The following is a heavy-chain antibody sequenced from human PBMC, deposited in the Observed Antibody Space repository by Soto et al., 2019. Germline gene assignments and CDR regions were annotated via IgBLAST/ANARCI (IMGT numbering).Heavy chain of an antibody. D-gene: IGHD5-12*01. J-gene: IGHJ6*03. Sequence: SETLSLTCTVSGGSISSSSYYWGWIRQPPGKGLEWIGSIYYSGSTYYNPSLKSRVTISVDTSKNQFSLKLSSVTAADTAVYYCARRSSGYDFYYYYYYMDVWGKGTTVTVSS. CDR1: GGSISSSSYY. CDR2: IYYSGST. V-gene: IGHV4-39*01. CDR3: ARRSSGYDFYYYYYYMDV.